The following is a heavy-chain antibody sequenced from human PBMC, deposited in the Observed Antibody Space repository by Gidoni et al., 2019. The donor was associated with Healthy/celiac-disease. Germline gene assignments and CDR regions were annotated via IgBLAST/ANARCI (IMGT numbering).Heavy chain of an antibody. D-gene: IGHD3-10*01. CDR3: ATDVDGTWPKFGH. V-gene: IGHV1-24*01. J-gene: IGHJ4*02. Sequence: QKFQGRVTMTEDTSTDTAYMELSNLRSEDTAVYYCATDVDGTWPKFGHWGQGTLVTVSS.